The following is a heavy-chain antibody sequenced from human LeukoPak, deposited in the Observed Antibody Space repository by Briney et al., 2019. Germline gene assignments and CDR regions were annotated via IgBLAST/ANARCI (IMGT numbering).Heavy chain of an antibody. Sequence: PGGSLRLSCAASGCTFSSYWLSWVRQAPGKGLEWVANIKQDGSEKYYVDSVKGRFTISRDNAKNSLYLQMNSLRAEDTAVYYCARLRFLEWLSYVTNNWFDPWGQGTLVTVSS. CDR3: ARLRFLEWLSYVTNNWFDP. CDR1: GCTFSSYW. CDR2: IKQDGSEK. V-gene: IGHV3-7*01. D-gene: IGHD3-3*01. J-gene: IGHJ5*02.